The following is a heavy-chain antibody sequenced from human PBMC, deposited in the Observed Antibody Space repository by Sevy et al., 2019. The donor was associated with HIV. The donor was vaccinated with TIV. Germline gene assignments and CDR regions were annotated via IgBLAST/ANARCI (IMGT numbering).Heavy chain of an antibody. CDR2: ISGSGGST. CDR3: AKDLEDIVVVPAAN. D-gene: IGHD2-2*01. V-gene: IGHV3-23*01. CDR1: GFTFSSYA. Sequence: GGSLRLSCAASGFTFSSYAMSWVRQAPGKGLEWVSAISGSGGSTYYADSVKGRFNISRDDSKNTLYLQMNSLRAEDTAVYYCAKDLEDIVVVPAANWGQGTLVTVSS. J-gene: IGHJ4*02.